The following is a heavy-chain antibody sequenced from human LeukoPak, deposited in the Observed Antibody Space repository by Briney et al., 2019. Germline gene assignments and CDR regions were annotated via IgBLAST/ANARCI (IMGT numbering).Heavy chain of an antibody. CDR3: ARGGYDFWSGYYTDWFDP. CDR2: INHSGST. CDR1: GGSFSGYY. J-gene: IGHJ5*02. D-gene: IGHD3-3*01. V-gene: IGHV4-34*01. Sequence: SETLSLTCAVYGGSFSGYYWSWIRQPPGKGREWIGEINHSGSTNYNPSLKSQVTISVDTSKNQFSLKLSSVTAADTAVYYCARGGYDFWSGYYTDWFDPWGQGTLVTVSS.